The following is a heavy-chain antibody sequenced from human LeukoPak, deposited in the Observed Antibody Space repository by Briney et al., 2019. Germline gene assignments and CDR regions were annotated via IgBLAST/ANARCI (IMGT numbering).Heavy chain of an antibody. D-gene: IGHD2-15*01. CDR2: VAPDGSAQ. J-gene: IGHJ4*02. CDR3: ARVIAGAIDY. V-gene: IGHV3-7*01. Sequence: PGGSLRLSCAASGFTFSGYSMTWVRQAPGKGLEWVANVAPDGSAQNYVDSLEGRFTISRDNPNNSPYLQMHSLRAEDAAVYYCARVIAGAIDYWGQGTLVTVSS. CDR1: GFTFSGYS.